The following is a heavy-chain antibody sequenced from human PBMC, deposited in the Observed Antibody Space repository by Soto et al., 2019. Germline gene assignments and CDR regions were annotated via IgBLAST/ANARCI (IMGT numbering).Heavy chain of an antibody. CDR3: ARGRGANGWFEPPQYFDS. D-gene: IGHD1-26*01. CDR2: ISAYNGNT. V-gene: IGHV1-18*01. J-gene: IGHJ4*02. Sequence: ASVKVSCKASGYTFTSYGISWVRQAPGQGLEWMGWISAYNGNTNYAQKLQGRVTMTTDTSTSTAYMELRSLRSDDTAVYYCARGRGANGWFEPPQYFDSWGQGTLVTVSS. CDR1: GYTFTSYG.